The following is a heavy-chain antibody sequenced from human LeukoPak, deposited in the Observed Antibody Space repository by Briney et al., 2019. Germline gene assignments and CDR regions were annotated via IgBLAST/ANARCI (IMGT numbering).Heavy chain of an antibody. V-gene: IGHV3-23*01. CDR3: AKDPWGSYSYGYFDH. CDR2: ISNSGGST. Sequence: SGGSLRLSCAASGLTFSSYAMSWVRQAPGKGREWVSAISNSGGSTYYADSVKGRFTISRDISMDTLYLQMDSLRVEDTAVYYCAKDPWGSYSYGYFDHWGQGTLVTVSS. CDR1: GLTFSSYA. J-gene: IGHJ4*02. D-gene: IGHD3-16*01.